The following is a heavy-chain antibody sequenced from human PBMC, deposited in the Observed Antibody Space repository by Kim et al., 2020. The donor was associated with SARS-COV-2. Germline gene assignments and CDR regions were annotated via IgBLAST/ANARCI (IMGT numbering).Heavy chain of an antibody. CDR2: IKSKTDGGTT. V-gene: IGHV3-15*01. J-gene: IGHJ6*02. Sequence: GGSLRLSCAASGFTFSNAWMSWVRQAPGKGLEWVGRIKSKTDGGTTDYAAPVKGRFTISRDDSKNTLYLQMNSLKTEDTAVYYCTTDVVVAATPTYYYYGMDVWGQGTTVTVSS. D-gene: IGHD2-15*01. CDR3: TTDVVVAATPTYYYYGMDV. CDR1: GFTFSNAW.